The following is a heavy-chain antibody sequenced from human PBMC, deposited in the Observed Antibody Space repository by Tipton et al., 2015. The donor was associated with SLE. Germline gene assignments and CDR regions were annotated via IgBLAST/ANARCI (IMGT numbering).Heavy chain of an antibody. J-gene: IGHJ4*02. V-gene: IGHV1-18*03. CDR2: VSTYNDYR. CDR1: SYTFSDYG. D-gene: IGHD1-26*01. Sequence: QLVQSGAEVKKPGASVKVSCKASSYTFSDYGVNWVRQAPGQGLEWLGGVSTYNDYRRYAEKLQDRVTMTTETSTTTVYMELRNLRSDDMAVYYCARDVAGATAFDYWGQGTLVTVSS. CDR3: ARDVAGATAFDY.